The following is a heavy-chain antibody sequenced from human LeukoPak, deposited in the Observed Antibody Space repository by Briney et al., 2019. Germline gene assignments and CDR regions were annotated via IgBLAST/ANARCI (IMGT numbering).Heavy chain of an antibody. CDR3: ARHEYPAYDAFDI. Sequence: SETLSLTCTVSGGSISSYYWSWIRQPAGKGLEWIGYIYYSGSTNYNPSLKSRVTISVDTSKNQFSLKLSSVIAADTAVYYCARHEYPAYDAFDIWGQGTTVTVSS. CDR2: IYYSGST. V-gene: IGHV4-59*08. D-gene: IGHD2/OR15-2a*01. J-gene: IGHJ3*02. CDR1: GGSISSYY.